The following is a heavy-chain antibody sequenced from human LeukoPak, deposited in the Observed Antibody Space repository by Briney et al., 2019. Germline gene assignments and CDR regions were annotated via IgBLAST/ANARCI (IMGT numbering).Heavy chain of an antibody. CDR1: DYTFTNNL. CDR2: ISSYIGNT. V-gene: IGHV1-18*01. Sequence: AAVKVSCQDPDYTFTNNLIRGVRQAPRQGRECIGWISSYIGNTNYAQKLQGRVTMTTDTCTSTACMELRSLRSDDTAVYYCAREGRYYGSGRPNWFDPWGQGTLVTVSS. CDR3: AREGRYYGSGRPNWFDP. J-gene: IGHJ5*02. D-gene: IGHD3-10*01.